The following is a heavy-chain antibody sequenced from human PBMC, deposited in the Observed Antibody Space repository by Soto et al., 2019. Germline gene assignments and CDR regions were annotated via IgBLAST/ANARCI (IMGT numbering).Heavy chain of an antibody. D-gene: IGHD5-18*01. CDR2: IIPIFGTA. Sequence: SVKVSCEASGGTFSSYAISWVRQAPGQGLEWMGGIIPIFGTANYAQKFQGRVTITADESTSTAYMELSSLRSEDTAVYYCARGSAMATYYYYYGMDVWGQGTTVTVSS. J-gene: IGHJ6*02. V-gene: IGHV1-69*13. CDR3: ARGSAMATYYYYYGMDV. CDR1: GGTFSSYA.